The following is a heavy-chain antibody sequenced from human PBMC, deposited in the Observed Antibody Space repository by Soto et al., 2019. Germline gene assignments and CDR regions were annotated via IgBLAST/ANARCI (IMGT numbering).Heavy chain of an antibody. V-gene: IGHV3-53*02. CDR2: IYSGGST. CDR1: GFTVSSNY. Sequence: EVQVVETGGGSIQPGGSLRLSCAVSGFTVSSNYMSWVRQPPGKGPEWVSDIYSGGSTYYADSVKGRSTISRDNSKNTLYLQMNSLRAEDTAVYYCARERDGHNPNWFDLWGQGTLVTVSS. J-gene: IGHJ5*02. CDR3: ARERDGHNPNWFDL. D-gene: IGHD2-8*01.